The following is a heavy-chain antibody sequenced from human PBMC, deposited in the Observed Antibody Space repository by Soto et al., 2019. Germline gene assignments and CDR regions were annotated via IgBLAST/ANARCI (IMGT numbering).Heavy chain of an antibody. J-gene: IGHJ5*02. CDR2: IYYSGST. V-gene: IGHV4-39*01. CDR1: GGSISSSSYY. CDR3: ARHKAREDYDFWSGYYNEGENWFDP. Sequence: QLQLQESGPGLVKPSETLSLTCTVSGGSISSSSYYWGWIRQPPGKGLEWIGSIYYSGSTYYNPSLKSRVTISVDTSKNQFSLKLSSVTAADTAVYYCARHKAREDYDFWSGYYNEGENWFDPWGQGTLVTVSS. D-gene: IGHD3-3*01.